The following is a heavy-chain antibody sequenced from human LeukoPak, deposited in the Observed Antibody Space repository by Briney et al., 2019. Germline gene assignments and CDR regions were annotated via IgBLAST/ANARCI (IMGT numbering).Heavy chain of an antibody. Sequence: GASVTLSCKASGYTFTGYYMHWVRQAPGQGLEWMGWINPNSGGTNYAQKFQGRVTMTRDTSISTAYMELSRLRSDDTAVYYCARDIVMVTYWFDPWGQGTLVSASS. CDR2: INPNSGGT. V-gene: IGHV1-2*02. CDR1: GYTFTGYY. D-gene: IGHD5-18*01. CDR3: ARDIVMVTYWFDP. J-gene: IGHJ5*02.